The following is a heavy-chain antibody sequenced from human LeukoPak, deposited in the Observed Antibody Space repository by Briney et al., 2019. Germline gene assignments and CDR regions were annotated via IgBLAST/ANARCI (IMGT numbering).Heavy chain of an antibody. CDR1: GFTFSNYG. Sequence: GGSLRLSCVASGFTFSNYGMHWVRQAPGKGLEWVALIRYDGSNKYYADSVKGRFTISRDNSRNTLYLQMNSLRVEDTAVYYCVPRIGVVGPPFDYWGQGTLVTVSS. V-gene: IGHV3-30*02. CDR3: VPRIGVVGPPFDY. CDR2: IRYDGSNK. D-gene: IGHD6-19*01. J-gene: IGHJ4*02.